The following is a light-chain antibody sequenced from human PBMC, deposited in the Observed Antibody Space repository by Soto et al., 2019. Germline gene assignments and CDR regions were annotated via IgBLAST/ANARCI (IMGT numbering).Light chain of an antibody. J-gene: IGLJ2*01. CDR1: SGHSGYA. V-gene: IGLV4-69*01. CDR2: LNSDGSH. Sequence: QPVLTQSPSASASLGASVKLTCTLRSGHSGYAIAWHQQQPEKGPRYLMKLNSDGSHSKGDGIPDRFSGSSSGAERYLTISSLQSEDEADYYCQTWGTGIVIFGGGTQLTVL. CDR3: QTWGTGIVI.